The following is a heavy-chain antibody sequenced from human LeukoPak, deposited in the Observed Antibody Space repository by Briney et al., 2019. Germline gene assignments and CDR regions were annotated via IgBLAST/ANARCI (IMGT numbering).Heavy chain of an antibody. V-gene: IGHV4-30-2*01. CDR3: ARLCGGSAFDI. CDR2: IYHSGST. Sequence: SETLSLTCAVSGVSISSGGYSWSWIRQPPGKGLEWIGYIYHSGSTYYNPSLRSRVTISVDRSKNQFSLKLSSVTAADTAVYYCARLCGGSAFDIWGQGTMVTVSS. D-gene: IGHD6-19*01. J-gene: IGHJ3*02. CDR1: GVSISSGGYS.